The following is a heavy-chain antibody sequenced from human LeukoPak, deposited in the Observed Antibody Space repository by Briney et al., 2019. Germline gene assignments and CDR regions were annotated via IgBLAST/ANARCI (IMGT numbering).Heavy chain of an antibody. Sequence: SETLSLTCAVYGGSFSGYYWSWIRQPPGKGLEWIGEINHSGSTNYNPSLKSRVTISVDTSKNQFSLKLSSVTAADTAVYYCARGVVFDYWGQGTLVTVSS. D-gene: IGHD3-16*02. V-gene: IGHV4-34*01. J-gene: IGHJ4*02. CDR1: GGSFSGYY. CDR2: INHSGST. CDR3: ARGVVFDY.